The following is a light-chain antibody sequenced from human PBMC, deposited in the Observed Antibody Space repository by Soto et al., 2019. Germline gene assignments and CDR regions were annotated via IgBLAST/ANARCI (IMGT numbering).Light chain of an antibody. CDR1: QSVSRY. J-gene: IGKJ2*01. CDR3: QQRRNWQGA. V-gene: IGKV3-11*01. CDR2: DAS. Sequence: EIVLTQSPVTLSLSPGESATLSCRASQSVSRYLAWYQKKPGQAPRLLIYDASKRATGIPARFSGSGSGTDFTLTISSLEPEDFAVYYCQQRRNWQGAFGQGTKLEIK.